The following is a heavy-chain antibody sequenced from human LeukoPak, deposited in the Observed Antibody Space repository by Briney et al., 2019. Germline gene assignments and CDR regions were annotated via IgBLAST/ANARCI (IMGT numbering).Heavy chain of an antibody. CDR1: GFTFSTYW. J-gene: IGHJ6*02. V-gene: IGHV3-7*05. D-gene: IGHD6-13*01. Sequence: PGGSLRLSCAASGFTFSTYWTSWVRQAPGKGLEWVANIKQDGSEKVYVDSVKGRFTISRDNAQNSLFLQMNALRAEDTAVYYCARDPYSSTWSYGMDVWGQGTTVTVSS. CDR2: IKQDGSEK. CDR3: ARDPYSSTWSYGMDV.